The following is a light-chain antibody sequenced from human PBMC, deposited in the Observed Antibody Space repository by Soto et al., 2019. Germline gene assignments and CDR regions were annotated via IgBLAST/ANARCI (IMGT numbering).Light chain of an antibody. CDR3: QQYNNWPLYT. CDR2: GAS. Sequence: EIVMTQSPATLSVSPGGRATLSCRASQSVSSNLAWYQQRPGQAPRLLIYGASNRATGIPARFSGSGSGTEFTLTIRSLRSEDFALYYCQQYNNWPLYTFGQGTKLEI. CDR1: QSVSSN. V-gene: IGKV3-15*01. J-gene: IGKJ2*01.